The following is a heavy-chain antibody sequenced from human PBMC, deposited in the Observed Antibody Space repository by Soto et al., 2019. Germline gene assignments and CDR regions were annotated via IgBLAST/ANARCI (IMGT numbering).Heavy chain of an antibody. J-gene: IGHJ6*02. Sequence: QVQLVQSGAEVKKPGSSVKVSCKASGGTFSSYTISWVRQAPGQVLEWMGRIIPILGIANYAQKFQGRVTITADKSTSTAYMELSSLRAEDTAVYYCARERWTRLEINGYYAYYGLDVWGQGTTVTVSS. CDR1: GGTFSSYT. D-gene: IGHD3-22*01. CDR3: ARERWTRLEINGYYAYYGLDV. CDR2: IIPILGIA. V-gene: IGHV1-69*08.